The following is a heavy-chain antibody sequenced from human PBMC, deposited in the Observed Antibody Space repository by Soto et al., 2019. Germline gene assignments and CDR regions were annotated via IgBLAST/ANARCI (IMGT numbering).Heavy chain of an antibody. CDR3: ARERGPYYTDY. CDR2: VNGDGSYT. J-gene: IGHJ4*02. Sequence: ETLSLTCTVSSGSISSTIYSWDWIRQAPGKGLVWVSRVNGDGSYTRYADSAKGRFTISRDNAKNTLYLQMNSLRDEDTAVYYCARERGPYYTDYWGQGTLVTVSS. CDR1: SGSISSTIYS. D-gene: IGHD1-26*01. V-gene: IGHV3-74*01.